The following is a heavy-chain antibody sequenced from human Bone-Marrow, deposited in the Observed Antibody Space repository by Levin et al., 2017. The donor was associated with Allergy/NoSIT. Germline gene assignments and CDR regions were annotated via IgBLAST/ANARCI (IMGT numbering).Heavy chain of an antibody. CDR2: IYRSGAT. D-gene: IGHD3-16*01. V-gene: IGHV4-4*07. CDR3: ARWGKDEGDYYYGMDV. CDR1: GGSISHYY. J-gene: IGHJ6*02. Sequence: SETLSLTCTFSGGSISHYYWTWIRQSAGKGLEWIGRIYRSGATGYNPSLMSRVTMSVDTSKNQFSLKVTSVTAADTAVYYCARWGKDEGDYYYGMDVWGQGITVTVSS.